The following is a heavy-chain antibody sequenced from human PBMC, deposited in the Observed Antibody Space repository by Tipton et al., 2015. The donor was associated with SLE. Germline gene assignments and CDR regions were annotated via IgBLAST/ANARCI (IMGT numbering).Heavy chain of an antibody. CDR3: AKDWGIAAAGTYYGMDV. CDR1: GFTFSSYG. J-gene: IGHJ6*02. D-gene: IGHD6-13*01. CDR2: IRYDGSNK. V-gene: IGHV3-30*02. Sequence: SLRLSCAASGFTFSSYGMHWVRQAPGKGLEWVAFIRYDGSNKYYADSVKGRFTISRDNSKNTLYLQMNSLRAEDTAVHYCAKDWGIAAAGTYYGMDVWGQGTTVTVSS.